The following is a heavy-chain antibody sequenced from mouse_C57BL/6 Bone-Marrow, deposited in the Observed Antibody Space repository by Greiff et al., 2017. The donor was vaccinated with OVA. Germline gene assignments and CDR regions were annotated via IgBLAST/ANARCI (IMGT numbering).Heavy chain of an antibody. V-gene: IGHV5-6*01. CDR3: AKEGYYDYGAWFAY. CDR2: ISSGGSYT. J-gene: IGHJ3*01. D-gene: IGHD2-4*01. CDR1: GFTFSSYG. Sequence: EVKLQESGGDLVKPGGSLKLSCAASGFTFSSYGMSWVRQTPDKRLEWVATISSGGSYTYYPDSVKGRFTISRDNAKNTLYLQMSSLKSEDTAMYYGAKEGYYDYGAWFAYWGQGTLVTVSA.